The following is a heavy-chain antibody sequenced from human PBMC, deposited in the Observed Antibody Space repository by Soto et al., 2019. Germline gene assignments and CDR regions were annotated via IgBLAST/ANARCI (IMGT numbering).Heavy chain of an antibody. Sequence: SETQSLTCGVSGYSINRGYDWGWIRQPPGKGLEWIASFHRSGTTYYNPSLKSRVTISVDTSKNQLSLRLSSVTAADTAVYYCVGDYGDTQNYFDYWGQGALVTVSS. J-gene: IGHJ4*02. CDR2: FHRSGTT. CDR3: VGDYGDTQNYFDY. CDR1: GYSINRGYD. D-gene: IGHD4-17*01. V-gene: IGHV4-38-2*01.